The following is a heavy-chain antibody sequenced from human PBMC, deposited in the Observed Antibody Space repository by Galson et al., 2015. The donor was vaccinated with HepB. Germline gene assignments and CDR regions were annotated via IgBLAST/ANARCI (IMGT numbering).Heavy chain of an antibody. D-gene: IGHD6-6*01. Sequence: SLRLSCAGTGFRFSNYDMNWVRQTPGRGLEWISYISDDGTTQKYADSVKGRFTTSRGNGKNSLYLQMNSLRVEDTALYYCARDLIAAAHFDISGQGTQVTVSS. CDR1: GFRFSNYD. V-gene: IGHV3-48*03. CDR3: ARDLIAAAHFDI. J-gene: IGHJ4*02. CDR2: ISDDGTTQ.